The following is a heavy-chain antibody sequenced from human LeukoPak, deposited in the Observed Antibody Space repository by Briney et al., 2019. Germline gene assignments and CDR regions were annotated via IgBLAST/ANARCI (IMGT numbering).Heavy chain of an antibody. J-gene: IGHJ4*02. D-gene: IGHD6-13*01. CDR3: AKAEGSKQAAINSC. CDR2: IRYDGSNK. V-gene: IGHV3-30*02. Sequence: GGSLRLSCAASGFTFSSYGMHWVRQAPGKGLEWVAFIRYDGSNKCYADSVKGRFTISRDNSKNTLYLQMNSLRAEDTAVYYCAKAEGSKQAAINSCWGQGTLVTVSS. CDR1: GFTFSSYG.